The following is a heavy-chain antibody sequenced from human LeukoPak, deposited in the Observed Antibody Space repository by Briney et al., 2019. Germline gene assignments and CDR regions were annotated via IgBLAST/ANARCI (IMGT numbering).Heavy chain of an antibody. J-gene: IGHJ3*02. D-gene: IGHD3-22*01. Sequence: GSSVKVSCKASGYTFTSYGISWVRQAPGQGLDWMGWISAYNGNTNYAQKLQGRVTMTTDTSTSTAYMELRSLRSDDTAVYYCARVYYDSSGYYYFRAFDIWGQGTMVTVSS. V-gene: IGHV1-18*01. CDR1: GYTFTSYG. CDR2: ISAYNGNT. CDR3: ARVYYDSSGYYYFRAFDI.